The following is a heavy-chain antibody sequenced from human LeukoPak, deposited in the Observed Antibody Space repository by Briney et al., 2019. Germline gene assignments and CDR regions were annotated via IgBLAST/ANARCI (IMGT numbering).Heavy chain of an antibody. V-gene: IGHV4-34*01. J-gene: IGHJ5*02. CDR1: GGSFRGYY. CDR3: ARSRRHYITMIVVANNWFDP. Sequence: SETLSLTCAVYGGSFRGYYWSWIRQPPGKGLEWIGEINHSGSTNYNPSLKSRVTISVDTSKNQFSLKLSSVTAADTAVYYCARSRRHYITMIVVANNWFDPWGQGTLVTVSS. CDR2: INHSGST. D-gene: IGHD3-22*01.